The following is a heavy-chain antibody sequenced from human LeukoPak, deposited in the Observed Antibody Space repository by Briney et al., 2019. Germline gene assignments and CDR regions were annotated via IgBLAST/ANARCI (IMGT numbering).Heavy chain of an antibody. V-gene: IGHV3-30*18. CDR3: AKDYCSGGSCHSSY. Sequence: QPGRSLRLSCAASGFTFSSYGMHWVRQAPGKGLEWVAVISYDGSNKYYADSVKGRFTISRDNSKNTLYLQMNSLRAEDTAVYYCAKDYCSGGSCHSSYRGQGTLVTVPS. CDR1: GFTFSSYG. D-gene: IGHD2-15*01. J-gene: IGHJ4*02. CDR2: ISYDGSNK.